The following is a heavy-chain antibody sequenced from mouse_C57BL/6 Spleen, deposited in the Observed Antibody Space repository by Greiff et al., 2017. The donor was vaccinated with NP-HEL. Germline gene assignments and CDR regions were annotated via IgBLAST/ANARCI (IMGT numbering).Heavy chain of an antibody. V-gene: IGHV1-80*01. CDR2: IYPGDGDT. Sequence: VKLQQSGAELVKPGASVKISCKASGYAFSSYWMNWVKQRPGKGLEWIGQIYPGDGDTNYNGKFKGKATLTADKSSSTAYMQLSSLTSEDSAVYFCARGSTMVTTDAMDYWGQGTSVTVSS. J-gene: IGHJ4*01. CDR3: ARGSTMVTTDAMDY. CDR1: GYAFSSYW. D-gene: IGHD2-2*01.